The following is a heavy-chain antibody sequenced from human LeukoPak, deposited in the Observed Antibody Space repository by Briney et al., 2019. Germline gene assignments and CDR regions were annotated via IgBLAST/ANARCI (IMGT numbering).Heavy chain of an antibody. CDR1: GFTFSSYE. D-gene: IGHD4-17*01. J-gene: IGHJ4*02. Sequence: GGSLRLSCAASGFTFSSYEMNWVRQAPGKGLEWVSYISSSGSTIYYEDSVKGRFTISRDNAKNSLYLQMNSLRAEDTAVYYCATLSVTYYFDYWGQGTLVTVSS. CDR2: ISSSGSTI. CDR3: ATLSVTYYFDY. V-gene: IGHV3-48*03.